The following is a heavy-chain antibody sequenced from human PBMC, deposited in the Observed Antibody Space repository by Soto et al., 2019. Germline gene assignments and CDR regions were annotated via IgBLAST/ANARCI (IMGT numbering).Heavy chain of an antibody. J-gene: IGHJ4*02. CDR2: ISGSGKDK. CDR3: ANPIPKTGTTFGF. CDR1: GFTFSNFA. D-gene: IGHD1-1*01. Sequence: QLLESGGGFVQPGGSLRLSCVASGFTFSNFAMAWVRQAPGEGLEWVSVISGSGKDKFYADSMKGRFTISRDNSKDTLYLQINSLRAEDTAVYYCANPIPKTGTTFGFWGQGTLVTVSS. V-gene: IGHV3-23*01.